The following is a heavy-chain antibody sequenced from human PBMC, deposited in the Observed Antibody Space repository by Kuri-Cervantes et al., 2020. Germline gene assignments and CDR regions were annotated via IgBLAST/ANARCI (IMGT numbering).Heavy chain of an antibody. CDR2: ISYDGSNK. Sequence: GESLKISCAASGFTFSSYAMHWVRQAPGKGLEWVAVISYDGSNKYYADSVKGRFTISRDNAKNTLYLQMNSLRAEDTAVYYCARDPFAIAAWDDYYYGMDVWGQGTTVTVSS. CDR1: GFTFSSYA. D-gene: IGHD6-6*01. V-gene: IGHV3-30-3*01. J-gene: IGHJ6*02. CDR3: ARDPFAIAAWDDYYYGMDV.